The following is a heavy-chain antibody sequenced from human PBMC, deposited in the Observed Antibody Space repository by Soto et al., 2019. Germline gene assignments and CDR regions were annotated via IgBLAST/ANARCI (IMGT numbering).Heavy chain of an antibody. D-gene: IGHD1-26*01. CDR1: GFTFSSYS. CDR3: ASLFMSYPADYYYYYGMDV. Sequence: EVQLVESGGGLVQPGGSLRLSCAASGFTFSSYSMNWVRQAPGKGLEWVSYISSSSSTIYYADSVKGRFTISRDNAKNSLYLQMNSLRDEDTAVYYCASLFMSYPADYYYYYGMDVWGQGTTVTVSS. V-gene: IGHV3-48*02. CDR2: ISSSSSTI. J-gene: IGHJ6*02.